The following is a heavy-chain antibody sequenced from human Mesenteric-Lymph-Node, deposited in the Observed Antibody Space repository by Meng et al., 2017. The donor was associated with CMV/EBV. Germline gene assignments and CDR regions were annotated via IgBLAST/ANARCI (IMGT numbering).Heavy chain of an antibody. V-gene: IGHV3-74*01. J-gene: IGHJ6*02. CDR2: INSDGSST. CDR3: ARGSYCTNGVCPDTRYNYGMDV. CDR1: GFSFSASW. D-gene: IGHD2-8*01. Sequence: GESLKISCAASGFSFSASWMHWVRQAPGKGLVWVSRINSDGSSTSYADSVKGRFTISRDNAKSTLYLQMNSLRAEDTAVYYCARGSYCTNGVCPDTRYNYGMDVWGQGTTVTVSS.